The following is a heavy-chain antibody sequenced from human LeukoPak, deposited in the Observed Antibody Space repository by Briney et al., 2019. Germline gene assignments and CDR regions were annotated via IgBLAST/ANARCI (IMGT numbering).Heavy chain of an antibody. V-gene: IGHV3-21*01. D-gene: IGHD1-7*01. Sequence: GGSLRLSCAASGFTFNTFSMNWVRQTPGKGLEWVSAISGSGSDIYYADSVKGRFTISRDNPKRSLYLQMNSLRAGDTAVYYCARRTFPNDAFDVWGQGTVVTVSS. CDR2: ISGSGSDI. J-gene: IGHJ3*01. CDR1: GFTFNTFS. CDR3: ARRTFPNDAFDV.